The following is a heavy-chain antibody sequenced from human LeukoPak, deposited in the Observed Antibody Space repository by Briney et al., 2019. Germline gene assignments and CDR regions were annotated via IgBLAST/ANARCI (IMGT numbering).Heavy chain of an antibody. CDR3: ARRRGLDYDN. V-gene: IGHV4-59*08. CDR2: IYYSGST. CDR1: GGSISSYY. Sequence: PSETLSLTCTVSGGSISSYYWNWIRQPPGKRLEWIGYIYYSGSTNYNPSLKSRVTISVDTSKNQFSLKLSSVTAADTAVYFCARRRGLDYDNWGQGTLVTVSS. J-gene: IGHJ4*02. D-gene: IGHD3/OR15-3a*01.